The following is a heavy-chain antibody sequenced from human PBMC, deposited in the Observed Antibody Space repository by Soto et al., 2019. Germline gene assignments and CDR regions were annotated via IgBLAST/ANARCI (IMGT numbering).Heavy chain of an antibody. CDR3: ASDRIAEAGPFDY. V-gene: IGHV1-18*04. D-gene: IGHD6-13*01. CDR2: ISPYNGNR. Sequence: SGYTFSSYGISWVRQAPGQGLEWVGWISPYNGNRNYEQKLQDRVTMTTDTSTSTAYMELRSLRSDDTAVYYCASDRIAEAGPFDYWGQGTLVTVSS. J-gene: IGHJ4*02. CDR1: GYTFSSYG.